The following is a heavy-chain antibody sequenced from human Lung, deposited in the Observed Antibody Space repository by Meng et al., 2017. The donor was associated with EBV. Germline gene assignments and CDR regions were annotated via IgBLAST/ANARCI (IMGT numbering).Heavy chain of an antibody. J-gene: IGHJ4*02. CDR2: MNPNRGTT. CDR3: ATGVADFEY. CDR1: GYTFTSYD. Sequence: QLVQSGAEGKKPGASVKVSCKASGYTFTSYDINWVRQGTGQGLEWMGWMNPNRGTTGYAQKFQGRVTMTRNISKSTAYMDLSSLRSEDTAVYYCATGVADFEYWGQGTLVTVSS. D-gene: IGHD6-19*01. V-gene: IGHV1-8*01.